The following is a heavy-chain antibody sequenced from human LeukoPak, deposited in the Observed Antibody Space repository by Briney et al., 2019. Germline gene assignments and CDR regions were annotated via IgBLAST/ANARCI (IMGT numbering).Heavy chain of an antibody. D-gene: IGHD3-22*01. Sequence: SQTLSLTCTVSGGSISSGGYYWSWIRQHPGKGLEWIGYIYYSGSTYYSPSLKSRVTISVDTSKNQFSLKLSSVTAADTAVYYCARTNDDSSGYYYFDYWGQGTLVTVSS. V-gene: IGHV4-31*03. CDR3: ARTNDDSSGYYYFDY. J-gene: IGHJ4*02. CDR1: GGSISSGGYY. CDR2: IYYSGST.